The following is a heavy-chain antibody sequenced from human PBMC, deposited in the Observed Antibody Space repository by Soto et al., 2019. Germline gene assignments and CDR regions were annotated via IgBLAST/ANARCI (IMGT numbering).Heavy chain of an antibody. CDR1: GFSLTTSGVG. V-gene: IGHV2-5*02. CDR2: IYWDDDK. CDR3: AHRLLIIVFGLVTTTAIYFDF. D-gene: IGHD3-3*01. J-gene: IGHJ4*02. Sequence: QITLKESGPTVVKPTETLTLTCTFSGFSLTTSGVGVGWLRQSPGKAPEWLALIYWDDDKRYSTSLKSRLTITKAASKNLVLLTMANVDPADAATSSSAHRLLIIVFGLVTTTAIYFDFWGPGTPVVVSS.